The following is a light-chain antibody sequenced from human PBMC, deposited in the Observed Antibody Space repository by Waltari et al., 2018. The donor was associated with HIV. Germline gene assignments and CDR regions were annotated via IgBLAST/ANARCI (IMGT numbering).Light chain of an antibody. CDR1: SSHIGSNY. V-gene: IGLV1-47*01. Sequence: QSVLTQPPSASGTPGQRVTISCSGSSSHIGSNYVHWYQQFPGTATKLLIYRNNQRPSGVPDRFSGSKSGTSASLAISGLRSEDEAGYYCAALVDSRSVVFGGGTKLTVL. CDR3: AALVDSRSVV. CDR2: RNN. J-gene: IGLJ2*01.